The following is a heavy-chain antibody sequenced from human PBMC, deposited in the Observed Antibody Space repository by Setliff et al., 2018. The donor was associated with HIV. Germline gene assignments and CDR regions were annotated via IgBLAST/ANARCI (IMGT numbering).Heavy chain of an antibody. Sequence: ASVKVSCKASGYTLTSYEINWVRQATGQGLEWMGWMNPNSGNTGYAQKFQGRVTMTRNTSISTAYMELSSLRSEDTAVYYRAIAYYGSGSHNAFDIWGQGTMVTVSS. V-gene: IGHV1-8*02. D-gene: IGHD3-10*01. CDR2: MNPNSGNT. J-gene: IGHJ3*02. CDR3: AIAYYGSGSHNAFDI. CDR1: GYTLTSYE.